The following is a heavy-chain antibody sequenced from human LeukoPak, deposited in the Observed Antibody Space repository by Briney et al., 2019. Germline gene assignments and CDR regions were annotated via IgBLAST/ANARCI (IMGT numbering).Heavy chain of an antibody. CDR1: GRSIRSYY. D-gene: IGHD6-19*01. J-gene: IGHJ4*02. Sequence: SPSETLSLTCTVSGRSIRSYYGSSIRQPPGKGLEWIGYIYYSGSTNYNPSLKSRVTISVDTSKNQFSLKLSSVTAADTAVYYCATIGVAGYYIDYWGQGTLVTVSS. V-gene: IGHV4-59*01. CDR2: IYYSGST. CDR3: ATIGVAGYYIDY.